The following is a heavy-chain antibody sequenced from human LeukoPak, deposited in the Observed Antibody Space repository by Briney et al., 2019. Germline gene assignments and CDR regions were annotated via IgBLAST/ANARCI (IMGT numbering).Heavy chain of an antibody. CDR2: IIPIFGTA. CDR1: GGTFISYA. J-gene: IGHJ4*02. Sequence: ASVKVSCKASGGTFISYAISWVRQAPRQGLEWMGRIIPIFGTADYAQKFQCRVTITTDESTSTASMVLSSLRSQDTAVYYCARLKALALDYWGQGTLVTVSS. D-gene: IGHD1-1*01. CDR3: ARLKALALDY. V-gene: IGHV1-69*05.